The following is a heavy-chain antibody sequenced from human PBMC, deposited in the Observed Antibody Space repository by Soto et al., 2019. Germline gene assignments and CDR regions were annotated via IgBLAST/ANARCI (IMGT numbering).Heavy chain of an antibody. Sequence: QVQLVQSGAEVKKPGSSVKVSCKASGGTFSSYAISWVRQAPGQGLEWMGGIIPIFGTANYAQKFQGRVTITADESTSTAYMELSSLRSEDTAVYYCARDRIVAPTNGYYYYGMDVWGKGTTVTVSS. CDR2: IIPIFGTA. J-gene: IGHJ6*04. CDR3: ARDRIVAPTNGYYYYGMDV. V-gene: IGHV1-69*01. CDR1: GGTFSSYA. D-gene: IGHD5-12*01.